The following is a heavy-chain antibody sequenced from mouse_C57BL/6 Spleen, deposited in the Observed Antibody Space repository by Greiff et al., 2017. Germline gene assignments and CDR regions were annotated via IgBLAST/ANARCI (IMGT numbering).Heavy chain of an antibody. CDR2: ISYSGST. V-gene: IGHV3-8*01. J-gene: IGHJ4*01. CDR1: GYSITSDY. D-gene: IGHD2-4*01. Sequence: VKLEESGPGLAKPSQTLSLTFSVTGYSITSDYCNWIRKFSGNKLEYMGYISYSGSTYYNPSLKSRIYITRYTSKNQYYLQLNSLTTEDTATYYCARGRYYDYDRYAMDYWGKGTSVTVSS. CDR3: ARGRYYDYDRYAMDY.